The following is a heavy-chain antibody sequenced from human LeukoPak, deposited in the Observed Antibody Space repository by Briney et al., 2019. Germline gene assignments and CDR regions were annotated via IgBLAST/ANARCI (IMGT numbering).Heavy chain of an antibody. J-gene: IGHJ6*03. V-gene: IGHV4-38-2*01. D-gene: IGHD5-12*01. CDR2: IYHSGST. CDR3: ARDSGYDGYYYYYMDV. Sequence: SETLSLTCAVSGYSISSGYYWGWIRPPPGKGLEWIGSIYHSGSTYYNPSLKSRVTISVDTSKNQFSLKLSSVTAADTAVYYCARDSGYDGYYYYYMDVWGKGTTVTVSS. CDR1: GYSISSGYY.